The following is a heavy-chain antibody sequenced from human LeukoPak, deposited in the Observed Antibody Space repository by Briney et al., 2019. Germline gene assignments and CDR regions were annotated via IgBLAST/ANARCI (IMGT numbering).Heavy chain of an antibody. Sequence: ASVKVSCKASGYTFTYYYMHWVRQAPGQGLEWMGIINPSGGSTSYAQKFQGRVTMTRDTSTSTVYMEVSSLRSEDTAVYYCAREPEPAITMVRGEVFDIWGQGTMVIVSS. CDR1: GYTFTYYY. V-gene: IGHV1-46*01. J-gene: IGHJ3*02. CDR2: INPSGGST. D-gene: IGHD3-10*01. CDR3: AREPEPAITMVRGEVFDI.